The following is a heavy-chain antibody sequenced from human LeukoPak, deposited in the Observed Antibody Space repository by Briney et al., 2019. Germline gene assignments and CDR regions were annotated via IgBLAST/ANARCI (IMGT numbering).Heavy chain of an antibody. V-gene: IGHV4-59*01. CDR1: GGSISSYY. D-gene: IGHD3-9*01. J-gene: IGHJ5*02. Sequence: SETLSLTCTVSGGSISSYYWSWIRQPPGKGLEWIGYIYYSGSTNYNPSLKSRVTISVDTSKNQFSLKLSSVTAADTAVYYCARGGDILTGFDNWFDPWGQGTLATVSS. CDR3: ARGGDILTGFDNWFDP. CDR2: IYYSGST.